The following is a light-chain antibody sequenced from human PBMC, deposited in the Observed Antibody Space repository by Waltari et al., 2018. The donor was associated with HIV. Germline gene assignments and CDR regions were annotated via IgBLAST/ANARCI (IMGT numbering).Light chain of an antibody. CDR1: SSDVGGYNF. CDR3: CSYAGSYTYVV. J-gene: IGLJ2*01. CDR2: DVI. V-gene: IGLV2-11*01. Sequence: QSALTQPRSVSGSPGQSVTISCTGTSSDVGGYNFFSRYQQHPGKVPKLMIYDVIKRPSGVPDRFSGSKSGNTASLIISDLQAEDEADYYCCSYAGSYTYVVFGGGTKLTVL.